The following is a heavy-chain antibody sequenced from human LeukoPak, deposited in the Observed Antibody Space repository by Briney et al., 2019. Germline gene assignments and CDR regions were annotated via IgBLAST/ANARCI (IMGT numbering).Heavy chain of an antibody. V-gene: IGHV3-30*02. CDR2: IRYDGSNK. CDR1: GFTFSSYG. Sequence: PGGSLRLSCAASGFTFSSYGMHWVRQAPGKGLEWVAFIRYDGSNKYYADSVKGRFTISRDNAKNSVYLEMNSLRVDDTAIYYCTRGRLRSWGQGILVTVSS. CDR3: TRGRLRS. J-gene: IGHJ5*02.